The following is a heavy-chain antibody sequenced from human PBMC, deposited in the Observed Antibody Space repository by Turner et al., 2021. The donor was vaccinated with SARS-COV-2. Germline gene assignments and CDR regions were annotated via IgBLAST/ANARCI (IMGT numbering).Heavy chain of an antibody. J-gene: IGHJ6*02. Sequence: EVKKPGSSVKVSCKASGGTFSSYVISWVRQAPGQGLEWMGGIIPIFGTANYAQKFQGRVTITADESTSTAYMELSSLRSEDTAVYYCARVYSGSYYGGYYYYGMDVWGQGTKVTVSS. CDR3: ARVYSGSYYGGYYYYGMDV. CDR1: GGTFSSYV. D-gene: IGHD1-26*01. CDR2: IIPIFGTA. V-gene: IGHV1-69*01.